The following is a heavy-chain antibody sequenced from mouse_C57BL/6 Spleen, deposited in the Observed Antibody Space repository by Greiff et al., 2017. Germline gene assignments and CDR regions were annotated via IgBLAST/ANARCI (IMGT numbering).Heavy chain of an antibody. CDR3: AKHYYGSSYGFAY. J-gene: IGHJ3*01. CDR1: GFTFSDYY. Sequence: VQLKESGGGLVQPGGSLKLSCAASGFTFSDYYMYWVRQTPEKRLEWVAYISNGGGSTYYPDTVKGRFTISRDNAKNTLYLQMSRLKSEDTAMYYCAKHYYGSSYGFAYWGQGTLVTVSA. CDR2: ISNGGGST. D-gene: IGHD1-1*01. V-gene: IGHV5-12*01.